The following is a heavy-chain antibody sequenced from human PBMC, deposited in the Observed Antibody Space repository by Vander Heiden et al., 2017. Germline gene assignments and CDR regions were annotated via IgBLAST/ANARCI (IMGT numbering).Heavy chain of an antibody. J-gene: IGHJ6*02. CDR1: GFTFSSYA. Sequence: EVQLLESGGGLVQPGGSLRLSCAASGFTFSSYAMSWVRQAPGKGLEWVSAISGSGGSTYYADSVKGRFTISRDNSKNTLYLQMNSLRAEDTAVYYCAKFSLPEPNYYYGMDVWGQGTTVTVSS. V-gene: IGHV3-23*01. CDR2: ISGSGGST. CDR3: AKFSLPEPNYYYGMDV. D-gene: IGHD1-1*01.